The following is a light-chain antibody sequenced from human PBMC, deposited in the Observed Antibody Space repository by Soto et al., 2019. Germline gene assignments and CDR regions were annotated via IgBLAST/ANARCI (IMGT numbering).Light chain of an antibody. CDR2: EVN. J-gene: IGLJ1*01. CDR3: CSFAGTSTYV. Sequence: QSALTQPASVSGSPGQSITISCTGTSSNVGSYNLVSWYQQYPGKAPKLMIYEVNKRPSGVSNRFSGSKSGNTASLTISGLQAEDEADYYCCSFAGTSTYVFGIGTKLTVL. CDR1: SSNVGSYNL. V-gene: IGLV2-23*02.